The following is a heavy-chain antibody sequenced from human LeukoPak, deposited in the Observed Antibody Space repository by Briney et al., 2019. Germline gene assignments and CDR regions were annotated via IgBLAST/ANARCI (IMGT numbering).Heavy chain of an antibody. Sequence: RASVKVSCKASGYTFTSYDINWVRQATGQGLEWMGWMNPNSGNTGYAQKFQGRVTMTRNTSISTAYMELSSLRSEDTAVYYCARGSVGLTYDAFDIWGQGTMVTVFS. V-gene: IGHV1-8*01. D-gene: IGHD1-26*01. CDR3: ARGSVGLTYDAFDI. J-gene: IGHJ3*02. CDR1: GYTFTSYD. CDR2: MNPNSGNT.